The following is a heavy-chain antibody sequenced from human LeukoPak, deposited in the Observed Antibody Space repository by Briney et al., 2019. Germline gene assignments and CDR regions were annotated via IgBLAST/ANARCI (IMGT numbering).Heavy chain of an antibody. D-gene: IGHD6-13*01. CDR3: ARGIADAYSFDS. CDR2: IYSTGST. J-gene: IGHJ4*02. CDR1: SGFLNFYY. V-gene: IGHV4-4*07. Sequence: SETQSLPCSVWSGFLNFYYGLWIRQPAGKGLEWIGRIYSTGSTNYSPSLKSRVTMSVDKSKNQFSLNLSSVTAADTAVYYCARGIADAYSFDSWGQGTLVTVSS.